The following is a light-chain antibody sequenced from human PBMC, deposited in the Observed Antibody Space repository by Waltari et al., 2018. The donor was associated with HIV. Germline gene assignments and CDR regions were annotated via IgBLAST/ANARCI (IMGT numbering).Light chain of an antibody. CDR2: EVS. CDR3: SSYTSSSTSHV. V-gene: IGLV2-14*01. Sequence: QSALTQPASVSGSPGQSITISCTGTSSDVGGYNYVSWYQQHPGKAPKLMIYEVSNRPSCVSNRFSGSKSGNTASLTISGLQAEDEADYYCSSYTSSSTSHVFGTGTKVTVL. CDR1: SSDVGGYNY. J-gene: IGLJ1*01.